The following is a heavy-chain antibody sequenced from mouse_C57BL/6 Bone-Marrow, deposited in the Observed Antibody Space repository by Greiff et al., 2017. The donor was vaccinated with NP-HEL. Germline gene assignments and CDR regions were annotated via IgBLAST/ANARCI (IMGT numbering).Heavy chain of an antibody. CDR3: ARHFIYYYGSSSWYFDV. CDR1: GYTFTSYW. CDR2: IYPGSGST. J-gene: IGHJ1*03. V-gene: IGHV1-55*01. D-gene: IGHD1-1*01. Sequence: VKLMESGAELVKPGASVKMSCKASGYTFTSYWITWVKQRPGQGLEWIGDIYPGSGSTNYNEKFKSKATLTVDTSSSTAYMQLSSLTSEDSAVYYCARHFIYYYGSSSWYFDVWGTGTTVTVSS.